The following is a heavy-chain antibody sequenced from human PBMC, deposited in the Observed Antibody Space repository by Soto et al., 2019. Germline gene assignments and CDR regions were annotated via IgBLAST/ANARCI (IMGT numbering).Heavy chain of an antibody. Sequence: PSQTLSLTCAISGDSVSNNGAAWNWIRQSPSRGLEWLGRTYYRTRWYDDYAVSVRGRVTINADTSKNQFSLQLNSVTPDDTAVYFCARGRVGIEVALFEYWGQGILVTVSS. CDR2: TYYRTRWYD. CDR3: ARGRVGIEVALFEY. D-gene: IGHD6-19*01. CDR1: GDSVSNNGAA. V-gene: IGHV6-1*01. J-gene: IGHJ4*02.